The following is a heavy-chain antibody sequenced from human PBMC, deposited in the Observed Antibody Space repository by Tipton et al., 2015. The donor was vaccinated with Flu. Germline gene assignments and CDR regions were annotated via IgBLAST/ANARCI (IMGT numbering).Heavy chain of an antibody. V-gene: IGHV1-18*01. CDR2: ITPDNGNT. CDR3: ARDRGGSSWGDFGY. J-gene: IGHJ4*02. CDR1: GYTFGTYG. D-gene: IGHD1-26*01. Sequence: QLVQSGAEVKKPGASVKVSCKASGYTFGTYGLSWVRQAPGQGLEWTGLITPDNGNTKYTQEFQGRVTMTTDTSTSTAYMELRSLRSDDTAVYYCARDRGGSSWGDFGYWGQGTLVTVSS.